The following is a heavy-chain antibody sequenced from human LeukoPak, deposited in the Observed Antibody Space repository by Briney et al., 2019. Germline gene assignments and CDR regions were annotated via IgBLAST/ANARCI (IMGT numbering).Heavy chain of an antibody. CDR2: IYYSGST. V-gene: IGHV4-61*01. D-gene: IGHD5-12*01. CDR3: ARVSGYDWESFYDY. J-gene: IGHJ4*02. Sequence: SETLSLTCTVSGGSISSSSYYWSWIRQPSGKGLEWIGYIYYSGSTNYNPSLKSRVTISVDTSKNQFSLKLSSVTAAETAMYYCARVSGYDWESFYDYWGQGSLVTVSS. CDR1: GGSISSSSYY.